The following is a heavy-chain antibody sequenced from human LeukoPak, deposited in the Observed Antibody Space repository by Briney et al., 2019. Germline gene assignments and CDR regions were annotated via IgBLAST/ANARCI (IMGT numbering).Heavy chain of an antibody. V-gene: IGHV1-2*02. D-gene: IGHD3-22*01. CDR3: AREYYDSSGVKYAFNV. CDR1: GYRFTEYY. Sequence: GASVKVSCKASGYRFTEYYIHWVRQAPGQGLEWMGCVDPDSGGAKYAQKFQGRVTMTRDTSISTAYMDLSRLTSDETAVYYCAREYYDSSGVKYAFNVWGQGTMVTVSS. J-gene: IGHJ3*01. CDR2: VDPDSGGA.